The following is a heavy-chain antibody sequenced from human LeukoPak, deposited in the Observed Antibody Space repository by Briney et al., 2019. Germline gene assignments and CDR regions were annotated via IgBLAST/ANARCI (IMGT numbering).Heavy chain of an antibody. CDR1: GYSFTSYW. D-gene: IGHD2-2*01. CDR2: IYPGDSDT. V-gene: IGHV5-51*01. J-gene: IGHJ4*02. CDR3: ARLHLLIVVVPAAWDY. Sequence: GESLKISCKGSGYSFTSYWIGWVRQMPGKGLEWMGIIYPGDSDTRYSPSFQGQVTISADKSISTAYLQWSSLKASDTAMYYCARLHLLIVVVPAAWDYWGQGTLVTVSS.